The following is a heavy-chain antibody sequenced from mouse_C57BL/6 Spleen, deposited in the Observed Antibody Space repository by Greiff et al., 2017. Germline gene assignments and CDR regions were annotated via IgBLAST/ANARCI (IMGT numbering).Heavy chain of an antibody. Sequence: EVKVEESGAELVRPGASVKLSCTASGFNIKDDYMHWVKQRPEQGLEWIGWIDPENGGTEYASKFQGKATITADTSSNTAYLQLSSLTSEDTAVYYWTTVIYYDYDGGNGGYWGQGTSVTVSS. V-gene: IGHV14-4*01. CDR2: IDPENGGT. CDR1: GFNIKDDY. J-gene: IGHJ4*01. CDR3: TTVIYYDYDGGNGGY. D-gene: IGHD2-4*01.